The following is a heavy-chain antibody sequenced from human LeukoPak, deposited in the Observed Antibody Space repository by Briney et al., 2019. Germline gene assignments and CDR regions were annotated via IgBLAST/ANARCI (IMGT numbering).Heavy chain of an antibody. Sequence: PSETLSLTCTVSGGSISSGDYYWSWIRQPPGKGLEWIGYIYYSGSTYYNLSLKSRVTISVDTSKNQFSLKLSSVTAADTAVYYCARGMVYGGYFDYWGQGTLVTVSS. D-gene: IGHD4-23*01. J-gene: IGHJ4*02. CDR2: IYYSGST. CDR1: GGSISSGDYY. V-gene: IGHV4-30-4*01. CDR3: ARGMVYGGYFDY.